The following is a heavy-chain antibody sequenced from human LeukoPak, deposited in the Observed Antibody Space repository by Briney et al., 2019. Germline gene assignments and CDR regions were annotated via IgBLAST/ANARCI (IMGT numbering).Heavy chain of an antibody. V-gene: IGHV3-21*01. J-gene: IGHJ2*01. CDR2: ISSSSSYI. Sequence: GGSLRLSCAASGFTFSSYSMNWVRQASGKGLEWVSSISSSSSYIYYADSVKGRFTISRDNAKNSLYLQLNSLRAEDTAVYYCARGGPDWYFDLWGRGTLVTVSS. CDR1: GFTFSSYS. CDR3: ARGGPDWYFDL.